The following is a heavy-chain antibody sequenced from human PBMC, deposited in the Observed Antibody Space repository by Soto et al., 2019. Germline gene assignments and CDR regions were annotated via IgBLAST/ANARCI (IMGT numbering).Heavy chain of an antibody. CDR1: GFTFSSYA. D-gene: IGHD2-15*01. V-gene: IGHV3-30-3*01. J-gene: IGHJ4*02. CDR2: ISYDGSNK. CDR3: ATSPLSWWSNYLVDY. Sequence: GGSLRLSCAASGFTFSSYAMHWVRQAPGKGLEWVAVISYDGSNKCYADSVKGRFTISRDNSKNTLYLQMNSLRSEDTAVYYCATSPLSWWSNYLVDYWGQGTLVTVSS.